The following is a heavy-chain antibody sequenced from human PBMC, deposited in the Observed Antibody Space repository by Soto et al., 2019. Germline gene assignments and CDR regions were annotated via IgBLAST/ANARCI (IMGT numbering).Heavy chain of an antibody. CDR1: GYTFTNYF. J-gene: IGHJ1*01. D-gene: IGHD3-22*01. V-gene: IGHV1-46*01. CDR3: ARATYYYDSGGLT. Sequence: ASVKVSCKASGYTFTNYFMHWVRQAPGQGLEWMGIINPSGGSTSYAQKFQGRVTMTRDTSTSTVYMELSSLRSEDTAVYYCARATYYYDSGGLTWGQGTLVTV. CDR2: INPSGGST.